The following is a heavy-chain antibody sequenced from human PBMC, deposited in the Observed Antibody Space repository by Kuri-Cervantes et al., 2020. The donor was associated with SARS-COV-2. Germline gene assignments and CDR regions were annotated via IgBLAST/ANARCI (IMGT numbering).Heavy chain of an antibody. CDR3: ARDPTYYDFWSGYSRGNWFDP. Sequence: ASVKVSCKASGYTFTGYYMHWVRQAPGQGLEWMGWINPNSGGTNYAQKFQGRVTITADESTSTAYMELSSLRSEDTAVYYCARDPTYYDFWSGYSRGNWFDPWGQGTLVTVSS. J-gene: IGHJ5*02. CDR1: GYTFTGYY. V-gene: IGHV1-2*02. CDR2: INPNSGGT. D-gene: IGHD3-3*01.